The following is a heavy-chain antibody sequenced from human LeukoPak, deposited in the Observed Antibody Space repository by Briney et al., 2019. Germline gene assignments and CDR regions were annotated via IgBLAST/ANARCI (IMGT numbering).Heavy chain of an antibody. D-gene: IGHD5-24*01. CDR1: GFTFSSYA. CDR3: AKIDGYNYNYGMDV. J-gene: IGHJ6*02. V-gene: IGHV3-23*01. Sequence: GGSLRLSCAASGFTFSSYAMSWVRQAPGKGLEWVSAISGSGGSTYYADSVKGRFTISRDNSKNTLYLQMNSLRAEDTAVYYCAKIDGYNYNYGMDVWGQGTTVTVSS. CDR2: ISGSGGST.